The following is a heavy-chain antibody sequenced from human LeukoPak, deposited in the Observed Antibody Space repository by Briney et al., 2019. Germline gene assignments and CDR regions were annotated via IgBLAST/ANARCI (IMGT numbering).Heavy chain of an antibody. CDR1: GFTFDDYG. J-gene: IGHJ4*02. V-gene: IGHV3-20*04. CDR2: INWNGGST. D-gene: IGHD3-9*01. CDR3: ARRDLLTGYYQPYYFDY. Sequence: GGSLRLSCAASGFTFDDYGMSWVRQAPGKGLEWVSGINWNGGSTGYADSVKGRFTISRDNAKNSLYLQMNSLRAEDTAVYYCARRDLLTGYYQPYYFDYWGQGTLVTISA.